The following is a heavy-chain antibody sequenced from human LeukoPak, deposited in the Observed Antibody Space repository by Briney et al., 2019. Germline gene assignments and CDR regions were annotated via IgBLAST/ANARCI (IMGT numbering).Heavy chain of an antibody. V-gene: IGHV4-34*01. CDR2: INHSGST. J-gene: IGHJ4*02. Sequence: SETLSLTCAVYGGSFSGYYWSWIRQPPGKGLEWIGEINHSGSTNYNPSLKSRVTISVDTSKNQFSLKLSSVTAADTAVYYCARGHSSGYEWGQGTLVTVSS. CDR3: ARGHSSGYE. D-gene: IGHD3-22*01. CDR1: GGSFSGYY.